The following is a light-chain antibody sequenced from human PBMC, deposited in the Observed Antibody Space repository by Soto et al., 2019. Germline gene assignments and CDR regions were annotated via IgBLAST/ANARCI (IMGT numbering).Light chain of an antibody. Sequence: QSVLTQPASVSGSPGQPITISCTGTSSDIGDYDYVSWYQQHPGKAPKLMIYHVTYRPSGVSNRYSGSKSGNPASLTISGLQADDEADYYCCSLTTSHTYGFGSGTKVTVL. CDR2: HVT. V-gene: IGLV2-14*03. CDR1: SSDIGDYDY. J-gene: IGLJ1*01. CDR3: CSLTTSHTYG.